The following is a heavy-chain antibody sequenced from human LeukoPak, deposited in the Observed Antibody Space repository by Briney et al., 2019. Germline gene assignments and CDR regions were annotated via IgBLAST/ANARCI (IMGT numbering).Heavy chain of an antibody. CDR1: GGSISSSSYY. V-gene: IGHV4-39*07. Sequence: SETLSLTCTVSGGSISSSSYYWGWIRQPPGKGLEWIGSIYYSGSTYYNPSLKSRVTISVDTSKNQFSLKLSSVTAADTAVYYCARETPEHIVVVTAFCWFDPWGQGTLVTVSS. J-gene: IGHJ5*02. CDR2: IYYSGST. CDR3: ARETPEHIVVVTAFCWFDP. D-gene: IGHD2-21*02.